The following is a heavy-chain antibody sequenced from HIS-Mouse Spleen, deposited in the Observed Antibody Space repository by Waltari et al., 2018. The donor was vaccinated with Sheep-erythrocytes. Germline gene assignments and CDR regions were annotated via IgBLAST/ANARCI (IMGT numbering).Heavy chain of an antibody. CDR3: AKETGFYDFWSGYYYYGMDV. CDR2: ISGSGGST. D-gene: IGHD3-3*01. J-gene: IGHJ6*02. CDR1: GFTFRSYA. Sequence: EVQLLESGGGLVQPGGSLRLSCAASGFTFRSYAMSWVRQAPGKGLEWVSAISGSGGSTYYADSVKGRFTISRDNSKNTLYLQMNSLRAEDTAVYYCAKETGFYDFWSGYYYYGMDVWGQGTTVTVSS. V-gene: IGHV3-23*01.